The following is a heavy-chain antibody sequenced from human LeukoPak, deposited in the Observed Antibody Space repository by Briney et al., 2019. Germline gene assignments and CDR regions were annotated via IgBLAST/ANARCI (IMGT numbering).Heavy chain of an antibody. CDR3: ARGDDISPGRVLEY. CDR2: INERGDIT. Sequence: GGSLRLSRAVSGITLSNYGMSWVRQAPGNGLELVSAINERGDITKYADSVMRRFTISRDSSKNTLYLQMNSLRAEDTAVYYCARGDDISPGRVLEYWGRGTLVTVSS. CDR1: GITLSNYG. V-gene: IGHV3-23*01. J-gene: IGHJ4*02. D-gene: IGHD3-9*01.